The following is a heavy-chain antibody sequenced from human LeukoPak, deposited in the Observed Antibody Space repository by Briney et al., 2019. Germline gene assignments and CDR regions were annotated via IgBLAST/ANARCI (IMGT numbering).Heavy chain of an antibody. D-gene: IGHD2-2*02. J-gene: IGHJ4*02. CDR1: GFTFSSYA. V-gene: IGHV3-23*01. Sequence: GGSLRLSCAASGFTFSSYAMSWVRQAPGKGLEWVSAISGSGGSTYYADSVKGRFTISRDNSKNTLYLQMNSLRAEDTAVYYCAKDLGYCSSTSCYTPPDCWGQGTLVTVSS. CDR3: AKDLGYCSSTSCYTPPDC. CDR2: ISGSGGST.